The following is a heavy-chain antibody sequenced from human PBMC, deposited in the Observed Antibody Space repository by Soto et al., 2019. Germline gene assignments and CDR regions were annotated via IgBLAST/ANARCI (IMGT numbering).Heavy chain of an antibody. J-gene: IGHJ4*02. Sequence: QVQLVESGGGVVQPGRSLRLSCVASGCTINNFGIHWVRQAPGKGLEWVAVISYDGSNKYYADSLKGRFTISRDNSKNALFLQMSSLRAEDTALYYCVKASYGDVGVYFLDSWGQGTLVTVSS. V-gene: IGHV3-30*18. D-gene: IGHD4-17*01. CDR2: ISYDGSNK. CDR3: VKASYGDVGVYFLDS. CDR1: GCTINNFG.